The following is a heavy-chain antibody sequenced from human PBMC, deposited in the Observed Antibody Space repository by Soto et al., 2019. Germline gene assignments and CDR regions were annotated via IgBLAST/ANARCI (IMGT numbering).Heavy chain of an antibody. Sequence: GGSLRLSCTGSGYTFSNYGMHWVRRAPGKGLEWLAIISYDGDKTYYADSVKGRFTISRDNSKNKLYLQMNSLRPDDTAVYYCAKDIALVRGVIIDMDVWGQGTTVTVSS. CDR1: GYTFSNYG. CDR3: AKDIALVRGVIIDMDV. D-gene: IGHD3-10*01. J-gene: IGHJ6*02. V-gene: IGHV3-30*18. CDR2: ISYDGDKT.